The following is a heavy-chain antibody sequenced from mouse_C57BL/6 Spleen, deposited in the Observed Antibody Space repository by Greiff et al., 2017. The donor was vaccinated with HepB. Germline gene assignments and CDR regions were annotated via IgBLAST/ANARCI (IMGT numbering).Heavy chain of an antibody. CDR2: IDPETGGT. V-gene: IGHV1-15*01. CDR3: TGRGYYFDY. J-gene: IGHJ2*01. Sequence: QVQLQQSGAELVRPGASVTLSCKASGYTFSDYEMHWVKQTPVHGLEWIGAIDPETGGTAYNQKFKGKAILTADKSPSTAYMELRSLTSEDSAVYYCTGRGYYFDYWGQGTTLTVSS. CDR1: GYTFSDYE.